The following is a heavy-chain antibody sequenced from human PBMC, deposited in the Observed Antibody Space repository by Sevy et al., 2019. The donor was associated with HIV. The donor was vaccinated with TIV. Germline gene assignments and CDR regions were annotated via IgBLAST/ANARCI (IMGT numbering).Heavy chain of an antibody. CDR3: ASVEMATNWYFDL. J-gene: IGHJ2*01. Sequence: GGSLRLSCAASGFTFNSYWMSWVRQAPGKGLEWVANIKQDGSKKYYVDSVKGRFTISRDNAKNSLYLHMNSLRAEDKAVYYCASVEMATNWYFDLWGRGTLVTVSS. V-gene: IGHV3-7*03. CDR2: IKQDGSKK. CDR1: GFTFNSYW. D-gene: IGHD2-15*01.